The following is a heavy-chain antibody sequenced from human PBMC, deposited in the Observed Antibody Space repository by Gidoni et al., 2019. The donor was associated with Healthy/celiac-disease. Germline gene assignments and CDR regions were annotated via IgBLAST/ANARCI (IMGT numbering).Heavy chain of an antibody. Sequence: QVQLVESGGGVVQPGRSLRLSCAASGFPFSSYCMPWVRQAPGKGLEWVAVISYDGSNKYYADSVKGRFTISRDNSKNTLYLQMNSLRAEDTAVYYCARGAYTWIQPIDYWGQGTLVTVSS. CDR2: ISYDGSNK. CDR3: ARGAYTWIQPIDY. D-gene: IGHD5-18*01. CDR1: GFPFSSYC. J-gene: IGHJ4*02. V-gene: IGHV3-30*03.